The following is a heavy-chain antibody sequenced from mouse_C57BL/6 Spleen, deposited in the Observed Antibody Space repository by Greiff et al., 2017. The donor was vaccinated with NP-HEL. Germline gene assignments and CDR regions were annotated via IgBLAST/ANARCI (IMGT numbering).Heavy chain of an antibody. D-gene: IGHD1-1*01. CDR1: GFTFSSYA. CDR3: TRDRSSYGYFDV. J-gene: IGHJ1*03. V-gene: IGHV5-9-1*02. Sequence: DVKLVESGGGLVKPGGSLKLSCAASGFTFSSYAMSWVRQTPEKRLEWVAYISSGGDYIYYADTVKGRFTISRDNARNTLYLQMSSLKSEDTAMYYCTRDRSSYGYFDVWGTGTTVTVSS. CDR2: ISSGGDYI.